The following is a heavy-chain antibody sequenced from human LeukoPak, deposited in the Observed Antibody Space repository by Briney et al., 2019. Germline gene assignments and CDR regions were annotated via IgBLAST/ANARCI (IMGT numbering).Heavy chain of an antibody. J-gene: IGHJ4*02. D-gene: IGHD6-13*01. CDR2: ISHTGST. Sequence: SETLSLTCTVSGGSISSSSYYWGWIRQPPGKGLEWIGSISHTGSTYHNPSLKSRVTISVDTSKNQFSLKLSSVTAADTAVYYCARLSKYSSSWYIDYWGQGTLVTVSS. CDR3: ARLSKYSSSWYIDY. V-gene: IGHV4-39*07. CDR1: GGSISSSSYY.